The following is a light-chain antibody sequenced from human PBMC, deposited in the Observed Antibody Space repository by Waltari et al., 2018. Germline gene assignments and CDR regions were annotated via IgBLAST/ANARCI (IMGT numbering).Light chain of an antibody. CDR1: QGISSY. CDR3: QQLNSYPSWT. Sequence: IQLTQSPSPLSPSVGDRVTITCRASQGISSYLAWYQQKPGKAPKLLIYAASTLQSGVPSRFSGSGSGTDFTLTISSLQPEDFATYYCQQLNSYPSWTFGQGTKVEIK. J-gene: IGKJ1*01. V-gene: IGKV1-9*01. CDR2: AAS.